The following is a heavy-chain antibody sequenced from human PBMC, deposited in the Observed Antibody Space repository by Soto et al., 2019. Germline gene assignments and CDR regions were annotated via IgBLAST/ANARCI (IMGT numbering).Heavy chain of an antibody. D-gene: IGHD2-2*01. CDR1: GFTFSSYW. CDR2: IRQDGGEK. CDR3: AGGRRHCSSTRCRSFWFDL. V-gene: IGHV3-7*01. J-gene: IGHJ5*02. Sequence: EVQLVESGGGLVQPGGSLRLSCAASGFTFSSYWMTWVRQAPGKGLEWVANIRQDGGEKYYVDCVKGRFTISRDNAKDSLYLQMSSLSAEATAVYYCAGGRRHCSSTRCRSFWFDLWGQETLVTVSS.